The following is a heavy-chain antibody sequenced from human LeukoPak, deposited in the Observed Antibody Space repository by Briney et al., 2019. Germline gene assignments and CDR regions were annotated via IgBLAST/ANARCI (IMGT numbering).Heavy chain of an antibody. V-gene: IGHV4-61*02. CDR2: IYTSGST. Sequence: SQTLSLTCTVSGGSISSGSYYWSWIRQPAGKGLEWIGRIYTSGSTNYNPSLKSRVTISVDTSKNQFSPKLSSVTAADTAVYYCARAPGGRYYYYYYMDVWGKGTTVTVSS. D-gene: IGHD3-16*01. J-gene: IGHJ6*03. CDR3: ARAPGGRYYYYYYMDV. CDR1: GGSISSGSYY.